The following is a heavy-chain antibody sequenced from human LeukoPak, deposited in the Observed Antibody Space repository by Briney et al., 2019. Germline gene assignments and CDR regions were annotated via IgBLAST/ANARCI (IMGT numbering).Heavy chain of an antibody. Sequence: GGSLRLSCAASGFTFTNALMSWVRQAPGKGLEWVGRVKGKADGGTTGYAAPVKGRFTISRDDSSNTMYLQMSSLKTEDTAMYYCTTHILTGDFDYWGQGTLVTVSS. D-gene: IGHD7-27*01. J-gene: IGHJ4*02. V-gene: IGHV3-15*01. CDR2: VKGKADGGTT. CDR3: TTHILTGDFDY. CDR1: GFTFTNAL.